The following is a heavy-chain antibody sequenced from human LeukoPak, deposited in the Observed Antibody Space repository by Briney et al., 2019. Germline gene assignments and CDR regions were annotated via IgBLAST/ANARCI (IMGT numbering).Heavy chain of an antibody. Sequence: ASVKVSCKASGYTFTSYGISWVRQAPGQGLEWMGWISAYNGNTNYAQKLQGRVTMTTDTSTSTAYVELRSLRSDDTAVYYCARDPTQYYYGSGSYPDYWGQGTLVTVSS. J-gene: IGHJ4*02. CDR3: ARDPTQYYYGSGSYPDY. V-gene: IGHV1-18*04. CDR1: GYTFTSYG. D-gene: IGHD3-10*01. CDR2: ISAYNGNT.